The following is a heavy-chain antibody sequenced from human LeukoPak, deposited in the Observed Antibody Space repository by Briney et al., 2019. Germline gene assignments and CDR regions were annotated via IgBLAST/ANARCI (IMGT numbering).Heavy chain of an antibody. J-gene: IGHJ4*02. CDR1: GFTFSSYW. D-gene: IGHD4-23*01. CDR2: INIDGSST. Sequence: GGSLRLSCAASGFTFSSYWMHWVRQAPGKGLVWVSRINIDGSSTSYADSVKGRFTTSRDNAKNTLYLQMNSLRVEDTAVYYCARDRRDYGGPFDYWGQGTLVTVSS. CDR3: ARDRRDYGGPFDY. V-gene: IGHV3-74*01.